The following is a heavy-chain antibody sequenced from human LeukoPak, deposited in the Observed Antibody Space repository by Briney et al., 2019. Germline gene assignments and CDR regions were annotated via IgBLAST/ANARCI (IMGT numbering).Heavy chain of an antibody. J-gene: IGHJ4*02. CDR1: GLTSSSYS. D-gene: IGHD1-1*01. CDR3: ARERMTRGND. V-gene: IGHV3-23*01. CDR2: VGVGGASS. Sequence: GGSLRLSCAASGLTSSSYSMSWGRQAPAKGLEWVSAVGVGGASSFYADSVKGGFTISIDNAKNTLYLKMTGMGAEDTAGYNCARERMTRGNDWGQATLVIVSS.